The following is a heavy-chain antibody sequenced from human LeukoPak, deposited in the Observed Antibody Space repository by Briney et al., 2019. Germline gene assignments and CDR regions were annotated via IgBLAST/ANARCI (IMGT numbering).Heavy chain of an antibody. D-gene: IGHD1-26*01. Sequence: GGSLRLSCAASGFTVSSNYMSWVRQAPGKGLEWVSVIYSGGSTYYADSVKGRFTISRDNSKNTLYLQMNSLRAEDTAVYYCALAGSYYGDDAFDIWGQGTMATVSS. J-gene: IGHJ3*02. CDR3: ALAGSYYGDDAFDI. V-gene: IGHV3-53*01. CDR1: GFTVSSNY. CDR2: IYSGGST.